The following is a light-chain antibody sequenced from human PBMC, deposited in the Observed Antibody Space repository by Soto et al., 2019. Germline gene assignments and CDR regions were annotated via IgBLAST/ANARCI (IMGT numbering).Light chain of an antibody. Sequence: QSVLTQPPSASGTPGQRVTISCSGSSSNVGSNTVNWYQQLPGTAPKLLFYSNNQRPSGVPDRFSGSKSGTSASLAISGLHSVDVADYYCAAWDDSLNGPSYVFGTGTNVTVL. V-gene: IGLV1-44*01. J-gene: IGLJ1*01. CDR3: AAWDDSLNGPSYV. CDR2: SNN. CDR1: SSNVGSNT.